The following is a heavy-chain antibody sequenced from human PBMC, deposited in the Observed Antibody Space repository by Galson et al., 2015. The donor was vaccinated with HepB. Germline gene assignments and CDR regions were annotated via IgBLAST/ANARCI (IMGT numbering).Heavy chain of an antibody. D-gene: IGHD2-15*01. J-gene: IGHJ4*02. Sequence: LRLSCAASGFTFSNNGMHWVRQAPGKGLEWVAFIQYDGSNKYYGESVRGRFAISRDNSKSTVYLQMNSLRPEDTAVYYCAKGYCSGGFCWNYDYWGQGTQVTVSS. CDR1: GFTFSNNG. V-gene: IGHV3-30*02. CDR3: AKGYCSGGFCWNYDY. CDR2: IQYDGSNK.